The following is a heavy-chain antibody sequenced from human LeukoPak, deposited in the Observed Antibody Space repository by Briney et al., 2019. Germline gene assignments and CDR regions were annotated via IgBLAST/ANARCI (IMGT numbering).Heavy chain of an antibody. CDR1: GGSISSYY. CDR2: IHYTGST. D-gene: IGHD3-22*01. J-gene: IGHJ4*02. V-gene: IGHV4-59*12. Sequence: SETLSLTCTVSGGSISSYYWSWIRQPPGKGLECIGYIHYTGSTNYNPSLKSRVTMSVDTSKNQFSLKLSSVTAADTAVYYCARDQYYYDSSGYYVFDYWGQGTLVTVSS. CDR3: ARDQYYYDSSGYYVFDY.